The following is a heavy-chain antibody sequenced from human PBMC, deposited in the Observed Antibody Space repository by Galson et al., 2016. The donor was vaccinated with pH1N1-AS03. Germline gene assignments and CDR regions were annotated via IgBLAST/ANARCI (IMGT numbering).Heavy chain of an antibody. D-gene: IGHD4/OR15-4a*01. CDR2: ISGNGFST. CDR3: ARGPVSYANYWFPPPDY. Sequence: SLRLSCAVGGFTFGSYAMFWVRQAPGKGLEYVSVISGNGFSTYYANSVKDRFTVSRDNSKNTLYLQMGSLRVEDMAVYYCARGPVSYANYWFPPPDYWGQGTLVTVSS. V-gene: IGHV3-64*01. CDR1: GFTFGSYA. J-gene: IGHJ4*02.